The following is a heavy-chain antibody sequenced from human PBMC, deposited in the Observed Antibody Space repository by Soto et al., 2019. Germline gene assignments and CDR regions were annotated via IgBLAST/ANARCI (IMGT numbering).Heavy chain of an antibody. V-gene: IGHV3-30-3*01. CDR2: ILYDGSSK. CDR1: GFTFRSYA. CDR3: ARESEAFDI. Sequence: QVQLVESGGGVVQPGRSLRLSCAASGFTFRSYAMHWVRQAPGKGLEWVAVILYDGSSKYYVDSVKGRFTISRDNSKNTLYLQMNSLRAEDTAVYYCARESEAFDIWGQGTMVTVSS. J-gene: IGHJ3*02.